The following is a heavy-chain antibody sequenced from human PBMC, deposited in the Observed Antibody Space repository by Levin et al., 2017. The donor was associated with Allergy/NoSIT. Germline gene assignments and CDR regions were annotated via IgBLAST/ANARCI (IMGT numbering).Heavy chain of an antibody. J-gene: IGHJ5*01. V-gene: IGHV2-70*01. CDR1: GFSLTTRGMC. CDR3: ARTSYCDNSGSCIGRGWFDP. CDR2: IDWDDDK. D-gene: IGHD3-22*01. Sequence: TLSLTCTFSGFSLTTRGMCVSWIRQPPGKALEWLALIDWDDDKYYNTSLKTRLTISKDTSENQVVLTMTNMAPEDTATYYCARTSYCDNSGSCIGRGWFDPWGQGTLVTVSS.